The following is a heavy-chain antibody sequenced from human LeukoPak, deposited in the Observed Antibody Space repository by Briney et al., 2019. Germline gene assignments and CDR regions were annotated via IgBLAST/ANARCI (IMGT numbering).Heavy chain of an antibody. J-gene: IGHJ4*02. CDR2: IHHSGTT. CDR1: GGSVSRGSYY. D-gene: IGHD1-26*01. CDR3: ARGRLGATY. Sequence: SETLSLTCTVSGGSVSRGSYYWSWTRQPPGKGLEWIGYIHHSGTTNYSPSLKSRVTISVDMSKNQLFLNLTSVTAADTAVYYCARGRLGATYWGQGTLVTVSS. V-gene: IGHV4-61*01.